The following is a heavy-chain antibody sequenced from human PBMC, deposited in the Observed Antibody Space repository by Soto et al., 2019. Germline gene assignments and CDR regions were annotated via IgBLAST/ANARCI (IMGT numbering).Heavy chain of an antibody. CDR3: ARDQSIYDFGSGYYSWYFDL. J-gene: IGHJ2*01. Sequence: GGSLTPSCAASGFTFSSYGMHWDRQAPGKVLEWVAVIWYDGSNKYYADSVKGRFTISRDNSKNALYLQMNSLRAEDTAVYYCARDQSIYDFGSGYYSWYFDLWGRGTLVTVSS. CDR2: IWYDGSNK. V-gene: IGHV3-33*01. D-gene: IGHD3-3*01. CDR1: GFTFSSYG.